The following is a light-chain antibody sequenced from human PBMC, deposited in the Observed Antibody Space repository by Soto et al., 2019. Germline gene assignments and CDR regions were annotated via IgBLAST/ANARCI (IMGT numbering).Light chain of an antibody. Sequence: EIVLTQSPGTLSLSPGERAPLSCRASQSVGSTYLAWYQHKPGQAPRLLIFGASSRATGIPDRFSGSGSGTDFTLTISRLEPEDFAVYYCQQYGSSPWMFGQGTKVEIK. CDR2: GAS. CDR1: QSVGSTY. V-gene: IGKV3-20*01. J-gene: IGKJ1*01. CDR3: QQYGSSPWM.